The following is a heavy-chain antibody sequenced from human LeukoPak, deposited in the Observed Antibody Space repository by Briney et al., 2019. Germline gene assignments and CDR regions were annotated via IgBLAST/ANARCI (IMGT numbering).Heavy chain of an antibody. CDR2: INPNTGDT. D-gene: IGHD2-15*01. Sequence: ASVKVSRKASGFTFNAYYIHWVRQAPGQGLEWMGWINPNTGDTNFAQKFQGRVAMTRDTSLSTAYMDLSRLTSDDTAVYYCARDWPGISLHFDLWGRGTLITVSS. V-gene: IGHV1-2*02. CDR3: ARDWPGISLHFDL. J-gene: IGHJ2*01. CDR1: GFTFNAYY.